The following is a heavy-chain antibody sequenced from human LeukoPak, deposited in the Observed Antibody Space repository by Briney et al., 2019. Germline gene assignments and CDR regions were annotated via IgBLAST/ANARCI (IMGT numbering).Heavy chain of an antibody. CDR3: APSEPGIAVAGTGD. D-gene: IGHD6-19*01. CDR2: ISYDGSNK. V-gene: IGHV3-30*03. Sequence: PARSLRCSCAASGFTFSSYGMNWLRQAPGKGLKWVAVISYDGSNKYYADSVKGRFTISSDNSKTTLYLQMNSLRAEDTAVYYCAPSEPGIAVAGTGDWGQGTLVTVSS. J-gene: IGHJ4*02. CDR1: GFTFSSYG.